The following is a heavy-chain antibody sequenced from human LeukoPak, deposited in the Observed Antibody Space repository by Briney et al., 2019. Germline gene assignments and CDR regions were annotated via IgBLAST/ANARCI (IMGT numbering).Heavy chain of an antibody. CDR3: ARHVSSSRVAYDV. CDR2: RNPADSDT. D-gene: IGHD2-2*01. Sequence: GESLKISCKGSGYTFTNYWIGWVRQMPGKGLEWMGLRNPADSDTRYSPSSQGQVTISVDKSISTAYLEWSSLKASDTAMYYCARHVSSSRVAYDVWGQGTMVTVSS. J-gene: IGHJ3*01. V-gene: IGHV5-51*01. CDR1: GYTFTNYW.